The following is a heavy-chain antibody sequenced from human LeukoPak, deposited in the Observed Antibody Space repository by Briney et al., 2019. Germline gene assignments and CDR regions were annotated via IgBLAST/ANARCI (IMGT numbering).Heavy chain of an antibody. Sequence: SETLSLTCTVSGGSISTYYWNWIRQPPGKGLEWIGDIYYSGSTNYNPSLTGRVTISVDTSKNQFSLKRSPVPAADTAVYYCAREYNYYDSSGWDAFEIWGQGTMVTVSS. J-gene: IGHJ3*02. D-gene: IGHD3-22*01. CDR1: GGSISTYY. CDR3: AREYNYYDSSGWDAFEI. V-gene: IGHV4-59*01. CDR2: IYYSGST.